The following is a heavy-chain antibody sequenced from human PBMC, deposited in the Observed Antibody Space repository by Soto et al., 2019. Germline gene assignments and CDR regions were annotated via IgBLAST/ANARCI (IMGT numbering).Heavy chain of an antibody. CDR1: GFTFSSYA. Sequence: PGGSLRLSCAASGFTFSSYAMHWVRQAPGKGLEWVAVISYDGSNKYYADSVKGRFTISRDNSKNTLYLQMNSLRAEDTAVYYCARPLAGAATVVTPSNAFDIWGQGTMVTVSS. V-gene: IGHV3-30-3*01. D-gene: IGHD4-17*01. CDR2: ISYDGSNK. CDR3: ARPLAGAATVVTPSNAFDI. J-gene: IGHJ3*02.